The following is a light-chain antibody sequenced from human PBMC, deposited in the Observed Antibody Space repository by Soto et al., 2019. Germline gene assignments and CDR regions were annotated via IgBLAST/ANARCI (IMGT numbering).Light chain of an antibody. CDR1: QIVINNY. V-gene: IGKV3-20*01. J-gene: IGKJ4*01. Sequence: EIVLTQSPGTLSLSPGEKGTLSCRASQIVINNYLAWYQQKPGQAPRLLIYAASTRATGIPDRFSGSGSATDFSLTISRLEPEDFAVYYCHQYGSSVTVGGGTKVEIK. CDR2: AAS. CDR3: HQYGSSVT.